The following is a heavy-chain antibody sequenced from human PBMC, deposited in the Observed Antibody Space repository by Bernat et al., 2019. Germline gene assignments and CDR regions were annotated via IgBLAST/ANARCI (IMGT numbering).Heavy chain of an antibody. J-gene: IGHJ5*02. CDR2: IIPIFGTA. D-gene: IGHD5-12*01. Sequence: QVQLVQSGAEVKKPGSSVKVSYKASGGTFSSYAISWVRQAPGQGLEWMGGIIPIFGTANYAQKFQGRVTITADESTSTAYMELSSLRSEDTAVYYCVRYSAYSGPRGYSGYDSGNWFDPWGQGTLVTVSS. V-gene: IGHV1-69*01. CDR3: VRYSAYSGPRGYSGYDSGNWFDP. CDR1: GGTFSSYA.